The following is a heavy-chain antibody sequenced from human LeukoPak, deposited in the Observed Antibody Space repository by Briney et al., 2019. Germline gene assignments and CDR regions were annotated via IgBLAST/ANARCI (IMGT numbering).Heavy chain of an antibody. V-gene: IGHV4-38-2*02. Sequence: PSETLSLTCTVSGYSISSGYYWGWIRQPPGKGLEWIGSIYHSGSTYYNPSLKSRVTISVDTSKNQFSLKLSSMTAADTAVYYCARGNWNEGNNWFDPWGQGTLVTVSS. CDR3: ARGNWNEGNNWFDP. CDR1: GYSISSGYY. J-gene: IGHJ5*02. CDR2: IYHSGST. D-gene: IGHD1-20*01.